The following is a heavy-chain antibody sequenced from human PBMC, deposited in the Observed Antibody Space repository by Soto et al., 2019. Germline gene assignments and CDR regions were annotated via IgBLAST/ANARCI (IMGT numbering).Heavy chain of an antibody. CDR3: ARDRIAAAGWDAFDI. J-gene: IGHJ3*02. CDR2: IIPIFGTA. CDR1: GGTFSSYA. D-gene: IGHD6-13*01. Sequence: QVQLVQSGAEVKKPGSSVKVSCKASGGTFSSYAIRWVRQAPGQGLEWMGGIIPIFGTANYAQKFQGRVTITADESTSTAYMQLSSLRSEDTAVYYCARDRIAAAGWDAFDIWGQGTMVTVSS. V-gene: IGHV1-69*12.